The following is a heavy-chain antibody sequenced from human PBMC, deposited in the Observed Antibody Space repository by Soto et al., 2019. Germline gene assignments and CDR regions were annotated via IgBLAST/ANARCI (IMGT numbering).Heavy chain of an antibody. CDR3: ARDLAAADY. Sequence: GASVKVSCKASGGTFSSYAISWVRQAPGQGLEWVGGIIASGGSTNYAQKFRGRVTMARDTSTSTVYMDLSSLRSDDTAVYYCARDLAAADYWGQGTLVTVSS. CDR1: GGTFSSYA. D-gene: IGHD6-13*01. J-gene: IGHJ4*02. CDR2: IIASGGST. V-gene: IGHV1-69*10.